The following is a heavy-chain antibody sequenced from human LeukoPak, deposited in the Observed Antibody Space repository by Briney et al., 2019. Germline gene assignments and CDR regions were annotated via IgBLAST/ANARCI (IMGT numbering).Heavy chain of an antibody. V-gene: IGHV4-61*02. J-gene: IGHJ4*02. CDR1: GGSISSGSYY. D-gene: IGHD3-16*02. CDR2: IYTSGST. Sequence: SQTLSLTCTVSGGSISSGSYYWSWIRQPAGKGLEWIGRIYTSGSTNYNPSLKSRVTISVDTSKNQFSLKLSSVTAADTAVYYCASSLGGVIVNYWGQGTLVTVSS. CDR3: ASSLGGVIVNY.